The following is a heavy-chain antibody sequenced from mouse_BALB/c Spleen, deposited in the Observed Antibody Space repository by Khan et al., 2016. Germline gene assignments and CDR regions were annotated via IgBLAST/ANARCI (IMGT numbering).Heavy chain of an antibody. V-gene: IGHV14-4*02. CDR1: VFNIKDYY. CDR3: NAIYDGSDVYFDY. J-gene: IGHJ2*01. D-gene: IGHD1-1*01. CDR2: IDPENGDT. Sequence: EVQLQESGAELVRSGASVKLSCTASVFNIKDYYMHWVKQRPEQGLEWIGWIDPENGDTEYAPKFQGKATMTADTSSNAAYLQFSSLTSEASAVYYSNAIYDGSDVYFDYWGQGTTLTVSS.